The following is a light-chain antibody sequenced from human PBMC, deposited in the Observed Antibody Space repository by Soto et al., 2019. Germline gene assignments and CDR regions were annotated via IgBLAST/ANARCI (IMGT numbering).Light chain of an antibody. CDR1: KSLVHDDGDTY. V-gene: IGKV2-24*01. CDR3: MQAMQIPYT. CDR2: KIS. J-gene: IGKJ2*01. Sequence: DIVMTQTPLSSPVTLGQPASISCRSSKSLVHDDGDTYLNWFQQRPGQPPRLLIYKISQRFSGVPDRFSGIGAGTDFTLKISRVEAEDVGLYYCMQAMQIPYTFGQGTRLEIK.